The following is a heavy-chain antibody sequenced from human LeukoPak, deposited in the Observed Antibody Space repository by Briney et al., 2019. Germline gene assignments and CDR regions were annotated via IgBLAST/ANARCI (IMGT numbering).Heavy chain of an antibody. J-gene: IGHJ4*02. D-gene: IGHD3-16*01. V-gene: IGHV4-34*01. CDR2: INHSGST. CDR1: GGSFSGYY. Sequence: SETLSLTCAVYGGSFSGYYWSWIRQPPGKGLEWIGEINHSGSTNYNPSLKSRVTISVDTSKNQFSLKLSPVTAADTAVYYCASSYGLEYWGQGTLVTVSS. CDR3: ASSYGLEY.